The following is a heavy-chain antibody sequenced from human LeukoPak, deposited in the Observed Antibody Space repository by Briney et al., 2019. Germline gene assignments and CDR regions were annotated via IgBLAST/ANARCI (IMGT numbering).Heavy chain of an antibody. CDR3: ARVRRRCFDRSRGDDYFDI. CDR1: GFTFSDYY. J-gene: IGHJ3*02. V-gene: IGHV3-11*06. D-gene: IGHD3-9*01. CDR2: ISSSSSYT. Sequence: GGSLRLSCAASGFTFSDYYMSWVRQAPGKGLEWVSYISSSSSYTNYADSVKGRFTISRDNAKNSLYLQMNSLRAEDTAVYYCARVRRRCFDRSRGDDYFDIWGQGTMVTVSS.